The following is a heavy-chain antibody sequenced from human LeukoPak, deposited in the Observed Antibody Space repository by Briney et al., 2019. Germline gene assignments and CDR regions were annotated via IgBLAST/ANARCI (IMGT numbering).Heavy chain of an antibody. CDR2: INPNSGGT. CDR3: ARVPLVHDYGDYYFDY. V-gene: IGHV1-2*04. D-gene: IGHD4-17*01. J-gene: IGHJ4*02. Sequence: GASVKVSCKASGYTFTGYYMHWVRQAPGQGLEWMGWINPNSGGTNYAQKFQGWVTMTRDTSISTAYMELSRLRSDDTAVYYCARVPLVHDYGDYYFDYWGQETLVTVSS. CDR1: GYTFTGYY.